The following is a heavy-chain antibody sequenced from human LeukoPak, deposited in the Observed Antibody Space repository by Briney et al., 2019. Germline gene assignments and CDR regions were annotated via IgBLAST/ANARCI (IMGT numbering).Heavy chain of an antibody. V-gene: IGHV3-30*02. CDR2: IRYDGSNK. CDR1: GFTFSSYG. CDR3: ARRGIYSSGWYFDY. Sequence: PGGSLRLSCAASGFTFSSYGMHWVRQAPGKGLEWVAFIRYDGSNKYYADSVKGRFTISRDNAKNSLYLQMNSLRAEDTAVYYCARRGIYSSGWYFDYWGQGTLVTVSS. J-gene: IGHJ4*02. D-gene: IGHD6-19*01.